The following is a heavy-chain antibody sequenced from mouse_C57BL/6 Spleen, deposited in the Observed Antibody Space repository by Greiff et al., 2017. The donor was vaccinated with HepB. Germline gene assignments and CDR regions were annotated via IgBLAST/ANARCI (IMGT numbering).Heavy chain of an antibody. CDR2: IHPNSGST. CDR1: GYTFTSYW. V-gene: IGHV1-64*01. J-gene: IGHJ3*01. Sequence: QVQLQQPGAELVKPGASVKLSCKASGYTFTSYWMHWVKQRPGQGLEWIGIIHPNSGSTNYNEKFKSKATLTVDKSSNTAYMQLSSLASEDSAVYCCAKGGDYVPFAYWGQGTLVTVSA. CDR3: AKGGDYVPFAY. D-gene: IGHD2-4*01.